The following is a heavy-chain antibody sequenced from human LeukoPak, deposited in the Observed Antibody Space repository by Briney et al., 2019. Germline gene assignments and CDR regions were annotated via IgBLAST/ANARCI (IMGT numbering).Heavy chain of an antibody. D-gene: IGHD3-22*01. Sequence: SETLSLTCTVSGGSISSYYWSWIRQPPGQGLEWIGTIYYTGSTYNNPSLKSRVTISIDTSKNQFSLKLSSVTAADTAVYYCARGIVGSYYYDSSGTRPLDPWGQGTLVTVSS. V-gene: IGHV4-59*01. J-gene: IGHJ5*02. CDR2: IYYTGST. CDR1: GGSISSYY. CDR3: ARGIVGSYYYDSSGTRPLDP.